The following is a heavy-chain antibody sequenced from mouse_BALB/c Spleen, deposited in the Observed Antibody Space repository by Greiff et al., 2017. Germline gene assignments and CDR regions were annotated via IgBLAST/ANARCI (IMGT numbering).Heavy chain of an antibody. D-gene: IGHD2-14*01. CDR1: GFTFTDYY. J-gene: IGHJ4*01. V-gene: IGHV7-3*02. Sequence: EVMLVESGGGLVQPGGSLRLSCATSGFTFTDYYMSWVRQPPGKALEWLGFIRNKANGYTTEYSASVKGRFTISRDNSQSILYLQMNTLRAEDSATYYCARAGRYDGYYAMDYWGQGTSVTVSS. CDR2: IRNKANGYTT. CDR3: ARAGRYDGYYAMDY.